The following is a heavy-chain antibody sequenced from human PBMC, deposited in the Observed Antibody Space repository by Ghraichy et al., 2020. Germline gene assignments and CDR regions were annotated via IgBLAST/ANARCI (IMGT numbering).Heavy chain of an antibody. CDR1: GFTFSSYA. Sequence: GGSLRLSCAASGFTFSSYAMSWVRQASGKGLEWVSAISGSGGSTYYADSVKGRFTISRDNSKNTLYLQMNSLRAEDTAVYYCAKAENYDFWSGYYYMDVWGKGTTVTVSS. CDR3: AKAENYDFWSGYYYMDV. D-gene: IGHD3-3*01. J-gene: IGHJ6*03. V-gene: IGHV3-23*01. CDR2: ISGSGGST.